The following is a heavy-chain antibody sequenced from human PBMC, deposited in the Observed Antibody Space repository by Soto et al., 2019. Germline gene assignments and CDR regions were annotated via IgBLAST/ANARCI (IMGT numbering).Heavy chain of an antibody. Sequence: PGESLKISCKGSGYSFTSYWISWVRQMPGKGLEWMGRIDPSDSYTNYSPSLQGHVTISADKSISTAYLQWSSLKASDTAMYYCARQGNSRVVVPAAIVRYYYGMDVWGQGTTVTVSS. V-gene: IGHV5-10-1*01. CDR2: IDPSDSYT. CDR3: ARQGNSRVVVPAAIVRYYYGMDV. CDR1: GYSFTSYW. D-gene: IGHD2-2*02. J-gene: IGHJ6*02.